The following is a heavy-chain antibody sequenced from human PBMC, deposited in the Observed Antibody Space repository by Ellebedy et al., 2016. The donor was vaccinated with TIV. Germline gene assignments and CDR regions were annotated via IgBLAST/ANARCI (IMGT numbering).Heavy chain of an antibody. J-gene: IGHJ4*02. CDR1: GYSFTSYG. V-gene: IGHV1-18*01. CDR2: ISAYNGNT. D-gene: IGHD2-15*01. Sequence: GESLKISCKGSGYSFTSYGISWVRQAPGQGLEWMGWISAYNGNTNYAQKLQGRVTMTTDTSTSTAYMELRSLRSDDTAVYYCARDSGYCSNWGQGTLVTVSS. CDR3: ARDSGYCSN.